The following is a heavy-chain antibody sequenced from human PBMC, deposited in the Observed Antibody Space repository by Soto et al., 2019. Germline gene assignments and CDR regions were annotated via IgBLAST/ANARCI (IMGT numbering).Heavy chain of an antibody. CDR1: GYTFTTHC. J-gene: IGHJ4*02. D-gene: IGHD2-8*01. Sequence: QVQLVKSGAEVKEPGASVRVSCKASGYTFTTHCLHWARQAPGQGLEWMGWIIVSHGSPRYAPQFLGRLTFETDTFSTTAYMDLTRLTPDDTVVYYCARESEDGVPWDYCGQGTPVVVSS. CDR2: IIVSHGSP. CDR3: ARESEDGVPWDY. V-gene: IGHV1-3*01.